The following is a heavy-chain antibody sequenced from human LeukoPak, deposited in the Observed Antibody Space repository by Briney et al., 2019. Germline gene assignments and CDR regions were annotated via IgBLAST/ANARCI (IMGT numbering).Heavy chain of an antibody. Sequence: GASVKVSCKVSGYTLTELSMHWVRQAPGKGLEWMGGFDPEDGETIYAQEFQGRVTMTEDTSTDTAYMELSSLRSEDTAVYYCATGYEPNCSGGSCYRRNWFDPWGQGTLVTVSS. CDR2: FDPEDGET. D-gene: IGHD2-15*01. J-gene: IGHJ5*02. V-gene: IGHV1-24*01. CDR3: ATGYEPNCSGGSCYRRNWFDP. CDR1: GYTLTELS.